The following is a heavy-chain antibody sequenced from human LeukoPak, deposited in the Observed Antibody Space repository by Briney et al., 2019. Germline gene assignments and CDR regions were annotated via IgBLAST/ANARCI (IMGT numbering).Heavy chain of an antibody. CDR1: GFTFSDYY. D-gene: IGHD5-24*01. CDR3: AREERWLHYFDY. J-gene: IGHJ4*02. Sequence: GGSLRLSCAASGFTFSDYYMSWIRQAPGKGLEWVSYISSSGSTTYYADSVKGRFTISRDNSKNTLYLQMNSLRAEDTAVYYCAREERWLHYFDYWGQGTLVTVSS. V-gene: IGHV3-11*01. CDR2: ISSSGSTT.